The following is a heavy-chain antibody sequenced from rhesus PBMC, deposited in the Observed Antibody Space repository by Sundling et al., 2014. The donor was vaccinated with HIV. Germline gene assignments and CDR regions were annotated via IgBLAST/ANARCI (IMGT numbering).Heavy chain of an antibody. Sequence: EVQLVESGGGLVQPGGSLRLSCAASGFTFSNYGMYWVRQAPGKGLEWVSTIKSGGGSTYYADSVKGRFTISRDNSKNTLSLQMNSLRAEDTAVYYCAKDPSYGIGYFDLVGPWPPNHHLL. CDR1: GFTFSNYG. J-gene: IGHJ2*01. CDR2: IKSGGGST. CDR3: AKDPSYGIGYFDL. D-gene: IGHD4-29*01. V-gene: IGHV3-103*01.